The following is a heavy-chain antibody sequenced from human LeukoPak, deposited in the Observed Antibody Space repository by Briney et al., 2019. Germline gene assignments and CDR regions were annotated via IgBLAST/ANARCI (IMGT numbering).Heavy chain of an antibody. CDR2: IYSGGIYNDGTT. CDR1: GFTFSSYS. CDR3: ARRELLGYSYGSRTFNI. J-gene: IGHJ3*02. Sequence: GGSLRLSCAASGFTFSSYSMNWVRQAPGKGLEWVSVIYSGGIYNDGTTNYGDSVKGRFTISRDNSKNTLYLQMNSLRAEDTAVYYCARRELLGYSYGSRTFNIWGQGTTVTVSS. D-gene: IGHD5-18*01. V-gene: IGHV3-66*04.